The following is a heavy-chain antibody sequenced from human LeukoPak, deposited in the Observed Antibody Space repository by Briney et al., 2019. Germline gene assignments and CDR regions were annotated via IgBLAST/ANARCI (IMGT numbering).Heavy chain of an antibody. CDR2: ISSNGGST. V-gene: IGHV3-64*01. CDR3: ARGGWLQNDY. D-gene: IGHD5-24*01. J-gene: IGHJ4*02. Sequence: GGSLRLSCAASGFTFSSYAMHWVRQAPGKGLEYVSAISSNGGSTYYANSVKGRFTISRDNSKNTLYLQMGSLRAEDMAVYYCARGGWLQNDYWGQGTLVTVSS. CDR1: GFTFSSYA.